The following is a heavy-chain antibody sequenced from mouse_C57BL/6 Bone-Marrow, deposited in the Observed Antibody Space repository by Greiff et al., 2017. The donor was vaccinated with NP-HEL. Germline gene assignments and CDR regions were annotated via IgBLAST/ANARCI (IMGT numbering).Heavy chain of an antibody. CDR2: ISSGSSTI. V-gene: IGHV5-17*01. CDR1: GFTFSDYG. J-gene: IGHJ4*01. Sequence: EVHLVESGGGLVKPGGSLKLSCAASGFTFSDYGMHWVRQAPEKGLEWVAYISSGSSTIYYADTVKGRFTISRDNAKNTLFLQMTSLRSEDTAMYYCAKGQDYGSMDYWGQGTSVTVSS. CDR3: AKGQDYGSMDY. D-gene: IGHD2-2*01.